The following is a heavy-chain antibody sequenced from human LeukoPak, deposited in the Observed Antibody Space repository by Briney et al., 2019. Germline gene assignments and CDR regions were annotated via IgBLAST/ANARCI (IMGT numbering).Heavy chain of an antibody. CDR2: ISGTGDAT. D-gene: IGHD2-21*02. CDR1: GFTFSSYS. Sequence: GGSLRLSCAASGFTFSSYSMNWVRQAPGKGLEWVSAISGTGDATWYPDSVKGRFTISRDKSKNTLYLQMNSLRAEDTALYYCARDRDFPRDQLDYWGQGTLVTVSS. V-gene: IGHV3-23*01. J-gene: IGHJ4*02. CDR3: ARDRDFPRDQLDY.